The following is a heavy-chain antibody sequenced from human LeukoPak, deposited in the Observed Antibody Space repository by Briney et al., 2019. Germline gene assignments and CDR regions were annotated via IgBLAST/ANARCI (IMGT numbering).Heavy chain of an antibody. CDR3: AKIHYYYYMDV. CDR2: ISYDGSNK. J-gene: IGHJ6*03. Sequence: GGSLRLSCAASGFTFSSYAMHWVRQAPGKELEWVAVISYDGSNKYYTDSVKGRFTISRDNSKNTLYLQMNSLRAEDTAVYYCAKIHYYYYMDVWGKGTTVTVSS. V-gene: IGHV3-30-3*01. CDR1: GFTFSSYA.